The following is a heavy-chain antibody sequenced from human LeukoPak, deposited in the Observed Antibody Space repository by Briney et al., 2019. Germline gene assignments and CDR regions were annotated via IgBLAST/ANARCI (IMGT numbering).Heavy chain of an antibody. V-gene: IGHV3-23*01. J-gene: IGHJ4*02. CDR1: GFTFSSYG. CDR2: ISASGGGT. Sequence: GGSLRLSCAAPGFTFSSYGMTWVRQAPGKGLEWVSVISASGGGTYYADSVKGRSTISRDNSRNTLYLQMNSLRAEDTAVYYCAKRRDSSSSQPFDYWGQGTLVTVSS. CDR3: AKRRDSSSSQPFDY. D-gene: IGHD6-6*01.